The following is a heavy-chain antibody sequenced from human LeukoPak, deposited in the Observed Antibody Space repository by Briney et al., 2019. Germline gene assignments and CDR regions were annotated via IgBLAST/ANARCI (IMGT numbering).Heavy chain of an antibody. CDR3: ARRVQGGYDAFDI. V-gene: IGHV5-51*01. J-gene: IGHJ3*02. CDR2: IYPGDSDT. CDR1: GYSFTSYW. Sequence: PGGSLRLSCKGSGYSFTSYWIGWVRQMPGKGLEWMGIIYPGDSDTRYSPSFQGQVTISADKSISTAYLQWSSLKASDTAMYYCARRVQGGYDAFDIWGQGTMVTVSS. D-gene: IGHD1-1*01.